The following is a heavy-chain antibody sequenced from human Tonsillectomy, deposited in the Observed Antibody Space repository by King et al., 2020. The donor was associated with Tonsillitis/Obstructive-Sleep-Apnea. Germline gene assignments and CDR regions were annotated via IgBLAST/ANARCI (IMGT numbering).Heavy chain of an antibody. J-gene: IGHJ6*03. CDR2: IYYSGST. CDR1: GGSISSSSYY. D-gene: IGHD3-3*01. Sequence: PLQESGPGLVKPSQTLSLTCTVSGGSISSSSYYWGWIRQPPGKGLEWIGSIYYSGSTYYNPSLKSRVTISVDTSKNQFSLKLSSVTAADTAVYYCARQGILEWLFPYYYYYMDVWGKGTTVTVSS. V-gene: IGHV4-39*01. CDR3: ARQGILEWLFPYYYYYMDV.